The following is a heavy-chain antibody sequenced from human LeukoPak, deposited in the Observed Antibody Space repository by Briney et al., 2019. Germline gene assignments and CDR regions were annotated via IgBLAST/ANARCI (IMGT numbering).Heavy chain of an antibody. Sequence: SETLSLTCTVSGGSISSYYWSWIQQPPGKGLEWIGYIYYSGSTNYNPSLKSRVTISVDTSKNQFSLKLSSVTAADTAVYYCASNYYGSGSYYSDWGQGTLVTVSS. J-gene: IGHJ4*02. CDR1: GGSISSYY. V-gene: IGHV4-59*08. D-gene: IGHD3-10*01. CDR2: IYYSGST. CDR3: ASNYYGSGSYYSD.